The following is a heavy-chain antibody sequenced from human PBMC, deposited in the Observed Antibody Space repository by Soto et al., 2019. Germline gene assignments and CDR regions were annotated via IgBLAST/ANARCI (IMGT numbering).Heavy chain of an antibody. CDR2: IGATDGST. V-gene: IGHV3-23*01. D-gene: IGHD1-1*01. CDR3: AKATGATSVYYFDS. Sequence: GGSLRLSCAASGFTFNNYPVYWVRQAPGKGLEWVSAIGATDGSTYYAESVKGRFTISRDNSGNTLFLQMNSLRTEDTAVYYCAKATGATSVYYFDSWGPGILVTVSS. CDR1: GFTFNNYP. J-gene: IGHJ4*02.